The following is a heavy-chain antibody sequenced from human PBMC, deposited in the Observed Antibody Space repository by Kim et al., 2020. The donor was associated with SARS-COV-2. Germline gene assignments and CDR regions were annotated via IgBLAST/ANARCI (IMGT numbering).Heavy chain of an antibody. Sequence: GGSLRLSCAASGFTFSSFGMQWVRQAPGKGLEWGAVIWYDGSKKYYVDSVKGRFTISRDDSKNTLYLQMNSLRTEDTAVYYCAREASVGSGRGGMDVWGQGTTVTVSS. CDR3: AREASVGSGRGGMDV. V-gene: IGHV3-33*01. D-gene: IGHD3-10*01. CDR2: IWYDGSKK. CDR1: GFTFSSFG. J-gene: IGHJ6*02.